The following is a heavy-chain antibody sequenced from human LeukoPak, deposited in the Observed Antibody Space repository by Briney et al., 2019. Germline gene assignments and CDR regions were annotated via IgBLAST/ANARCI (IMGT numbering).Heavy chain of an antibody. CDR2: ISAYNGNT. D-gene: IGHD4-23*01. Sequence: ASVKVSCKASGYTFISYASNWVRQAPGQGLEWMGWISAYNGNTNYAQRFQGRVTMTTDTSTSTAYMELRSLRSDDTAVYYCARGRGPTTVVTHDAFDIWGQGTMVTVSS. V-gene: IGHV1-18*01. J-gene: IGHJ3*02. CDR1: GYTFISYA. CDR3: ARGRGPTTVVTHDAFDI.